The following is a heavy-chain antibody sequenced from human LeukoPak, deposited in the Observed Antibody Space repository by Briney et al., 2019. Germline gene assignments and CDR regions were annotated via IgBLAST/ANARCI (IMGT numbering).Heavy chain of an antibody. CDR2: ISSSSSYI. CDR1: GFTFSDYS. V-gene: IGHV3-21*01. J-gene: IGHJ3*02. D-gene: IGHD6-13*01. CDR3: AREGGAAAGTEAFDI. Sequence: GGSLRLSCAASGFTFSDYSMNWVRQAPGKGLEWVSSISSSSSYIYYADSVKGRFTISRDNSKNTLYLQMNSLRAEDTAVYYCAREGGAAAGTEAFDIWGQGTMVTVSS.